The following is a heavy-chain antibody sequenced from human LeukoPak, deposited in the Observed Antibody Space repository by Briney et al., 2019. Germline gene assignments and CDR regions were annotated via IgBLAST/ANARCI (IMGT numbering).Heavy chain of an antibody. CDR2: IIPIFGTA. J-gene: IGHJ5*02. V-gene: IGHV1-69*13. CDR1: GGTFSSYA. D-gene: IGHD2-2*01. Sequence: SVKVSCKASGGTFSSYAISWVRQAPGQGLEWMGGIIPIFGTANYAQKFQDRVTITADESTSTAYMELSSLRSEDTAVYYCASYCSSTSCYGLAYNWFDPWGQGTLVTVSS. CDR3: ASYCSSTSCYGLAYNWFDP.